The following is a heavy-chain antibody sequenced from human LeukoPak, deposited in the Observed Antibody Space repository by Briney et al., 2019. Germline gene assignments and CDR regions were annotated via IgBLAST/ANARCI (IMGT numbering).Heavy chain of an antibody. J-gene: IGHJ3*02. CDR3: ARDNLSAVVDAFDI. CDR2: INHSGST. D-gene: IGHD4-23*01. V-gene: IGHV4-34*01. Sequence: SETLSLTCAVYGGSFSAYYWSWIRQPPGKGLEWIGEINHSGSTNYNPSLKSRVTISVDTSKNQFSLKLSSVTAADTAVYYCARDNLSAVVDAFDIWGQGTMVTVSS. CDR1: GGSFSAYY.